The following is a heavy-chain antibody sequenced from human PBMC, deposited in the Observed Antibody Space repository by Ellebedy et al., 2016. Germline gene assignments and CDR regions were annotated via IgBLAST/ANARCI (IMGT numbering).Heavy chain of an antibody. CDR3: VRGGQLDC. D-gene: IGHD5-18*01. V-gene: IGHV3-66*01. CDR2: LYAGGTT. Sequence: GESLKISCVVSGFSVSSNYLSWVRQAPGKGLEWVSVLYAGGTTFYADSVKGRFTISSDNAKNTLYLQMNSLRAEDTAVYYCVRGGQLDCWGQGALITVSS. J-gene: IGHJ4*02. CDR1: GFSVSSNY.